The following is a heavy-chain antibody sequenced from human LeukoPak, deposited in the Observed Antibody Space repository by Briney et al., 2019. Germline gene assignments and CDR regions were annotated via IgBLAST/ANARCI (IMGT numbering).Heavy chain of an antibody. V-gene: IGHV3-30*04. CDR2: ISYDGSNK. Sequence: GGSLRLSCAASGFTFSSYAMHWVRQAPGKGLEWVAVISYDGSNKKYADSVKGRFTISRDNSKNTLYLQMNSLRAEDTAVCYCARDQGYDGRGNYYPYHFDCWGQGTLVTVSS. CDR3: ARDQGYDGRGNYYPYHFDC. J-gene: IGHJ4*02. CDR1: GFTFSSYA. D-gene: IGHD3-22*01.